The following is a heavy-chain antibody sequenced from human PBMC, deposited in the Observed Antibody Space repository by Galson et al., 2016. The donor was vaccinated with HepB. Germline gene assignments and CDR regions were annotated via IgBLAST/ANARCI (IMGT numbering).Heavy chain of an antibody. CDR2: INPGGETK. D-gene: IGHD3-9*01. V-gene: IGHV3-48*03. J-gene: IGHJ3*02. CDR3: ARDGYFDWLPHDAFDI. CDR1: GSIFTSFE. Sequence: SLRLSCAASGSIFTSFEMSWVRQAPGKGLEWVAYINPGGETKYYADSVKGRFTISRDNAKKSLYLQMNSLRAEDTALYYCARDGYFDWLPHDAFDIWGQGTMVTVSS.